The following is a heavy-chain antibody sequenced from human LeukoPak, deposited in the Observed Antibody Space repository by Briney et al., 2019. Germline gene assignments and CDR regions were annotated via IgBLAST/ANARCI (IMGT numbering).Heavy chain of an antibody. CDR2: IRYDGSNK. V-gene: IGHV3-30*02. CDR1: GFTFSSYG. CDR3: AKPCSRGYYYDSSGYNY. J-gene: IGHJ4*02. D-gene: IGHD3-22*01. Sequence: PGGSLRLSCAASGFTFSSYGMHWVRQAPGKGLEWVAFIRYDGSNKYYADSVKGRFTISRDNSKNTLYLQMNSLRAEDTAVYYCAKPCSRGYYYDSSGYNYWGQGTLVTVSS.